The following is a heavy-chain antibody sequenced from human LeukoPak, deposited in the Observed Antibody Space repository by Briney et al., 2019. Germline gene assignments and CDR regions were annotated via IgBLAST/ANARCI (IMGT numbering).Heavy chain of an antibody. CDR1: GFTFSRYS. CDR2: ISAGRDDT. J-gene: IGHJ4*02. D-gene: IGHD1-26*01. V-gene: IGHV3-23*01. Sequence: ETGGSLRLSCAASGFTFSRYSMSWVRRAPGKGLEWDSAISAGRDDTYYADSVKGRFTISRDNSKSTLYLQMNSLRAEDTALYYCAKKGTSSSDTSASRSRADYLDYWGQGTLVTVSS. CDR3: AKKGTSSSDTSASRSRADYLDY.